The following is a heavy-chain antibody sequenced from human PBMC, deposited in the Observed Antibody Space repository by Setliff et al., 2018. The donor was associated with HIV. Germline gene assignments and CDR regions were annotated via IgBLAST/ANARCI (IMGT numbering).Heavy chain of an antibody. V-gene: IGHV1-46*01. CDR1: GYTFTNYY. Sequence: ASVKVSCKASGYTFTNYYMHWVRQAPGQGLEWMGMINPSDGRTNYVQNLQGRLAMTRDTSTSTVYMELSSLRSEDTAVYYCARYLAPYYYYGMDVSGQGTTVTVSS. J-gene: IGHJ6*02. CDR3: ARYLAPYYYYGMDV. CDR2: INPSDGRT.